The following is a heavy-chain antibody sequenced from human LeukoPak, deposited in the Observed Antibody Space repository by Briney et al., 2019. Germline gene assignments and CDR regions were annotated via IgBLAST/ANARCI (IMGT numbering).Heavy chain of an antibody. D-gene: IGHD5-12*01. V-gene: IGHV4-34*01. Sequence: SETLSLTCAVYGGSFSGYYWSWIRQPPGKGLEWIGEINHSGSTNYNPSLKSRVTISVDTSKNQFPLKLSSVTAADTAVYYCARGHIIVATKGWFDPWGQGTLVTVSS. J-gene: IGHJ5*02. CDR3: ARGHIIVATKGWFDP. CDR2: INHSGST. CDR1: GGSFSGYY.